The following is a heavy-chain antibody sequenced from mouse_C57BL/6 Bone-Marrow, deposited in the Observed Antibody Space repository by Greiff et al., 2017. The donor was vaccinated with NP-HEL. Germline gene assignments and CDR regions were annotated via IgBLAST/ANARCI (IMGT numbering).Heavy chain of an antibody. CDR3: ARSYDSSWFAY. CDR2: IDPSDSYT. V-gene: IGHV1-69*01. J-gene: IGHJ3*01. D-gene: IGHD2-4*01. Sequence: QVQLQQPGAELVMPGASVKLFCKASGYTFTSYWMHWVKQRPGPGLEWIGEIDPSDSYTNYNQKFKGKSTLTVDKSSSTAYMQLSSLTSEDSAVYYCARSYDSSWFAYWGQGTLVTVSA. CDR1: GYTFTSYW.